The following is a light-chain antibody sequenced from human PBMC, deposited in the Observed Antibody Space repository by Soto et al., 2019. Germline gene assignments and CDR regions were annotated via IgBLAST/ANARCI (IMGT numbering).Light chain of an antibody. CDR3: SSYSSSSTPYV. V-gene: IGLV2-14*01. CDR2: DVS. Sequence: SALTQPASVSGSPGQSTTLSCTGTSSDVGGYKYVSWYQQHPGKAPKLLIYDVSNRPPGVSNRFSGSKSGNTASLTISGLQAEDEADYYCSSYSSSSTPYVFGTGTKVTVL. CDR1: SSDVGGYKY. J-gene: IGLJ1*01.